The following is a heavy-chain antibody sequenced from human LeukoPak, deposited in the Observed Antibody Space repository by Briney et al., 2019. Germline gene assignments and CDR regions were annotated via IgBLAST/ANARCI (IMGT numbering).Heavy chain of an antibody. D-gene: IGHD5-12*01. CDR3: ARGGGYASPIGY. V-gene: IGHV4-59*01. CDR1: GGSISTYY. Sequence: SETLSLTCTLSGGSISTYYRSWLRQPPGKGLEWIGYIYHSGSTNYNPSLKSRVTISVDTSKNQFSLKLSSVTAADTAVYYCARGGGYASPIGYWGQGALVTVSS. CDR2: IYHSGST. J-gene: IGHJ4*02.